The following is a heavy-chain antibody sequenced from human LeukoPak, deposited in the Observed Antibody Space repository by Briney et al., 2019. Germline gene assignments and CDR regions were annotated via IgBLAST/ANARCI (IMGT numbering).Heavy chain of an antibody. CDR2: INPNSGGT. CDR1: GYTFTGYY. J-gene: IGHJ6*02. D-gene: IGHD2-2*01. CDR3: ARAYCSSTSCRPDYGMDV. Sequence: ASVKASCKASGYTFTGYYMHWVRQAPGQGLEWMGWINPNSGGTNYAQKFQGRVTMTRDTSISTAYMELSRLRSDDTAVYYCARAYCSSTSCRPDYGMDVWGQGTTVTVSS. V-gene: IGHV1-2*02.